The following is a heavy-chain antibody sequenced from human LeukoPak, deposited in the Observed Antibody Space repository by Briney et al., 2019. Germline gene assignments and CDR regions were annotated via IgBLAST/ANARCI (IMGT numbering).Heavy chain of an antibody. Sequence: GGSLRLSCAASGFTFSSYSMNWVRQAPGKGLEWVANIKQDGSEKSYVDSVKGRFTISRDNARNSLYLQMNSLRAEDTAVYFCAPITRGIQGGDYWGQGTLVTVSS. CDR2: IKQDGSEK. D-gene: IGHD1-14*01. CDR1: GFTFSSYS. CDR3: APITRGIQGGDY. J-gene: IGHJ4*02. V-gene: IGHV3-7*05.